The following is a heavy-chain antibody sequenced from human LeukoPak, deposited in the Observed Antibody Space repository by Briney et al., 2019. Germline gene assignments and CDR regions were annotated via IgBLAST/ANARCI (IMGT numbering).Heavy chain of an antibody. CDR1: GFTFSSYW. CDR3: ARYCSGGSCSSYYYYGMDV. J-gene: IGHJ6*04. Sequence: GGSLRLSCAASGFTFSSYWMSWVRQAPGKGLEWVANIKQDGSEKYYVDSVKGRFTISRDNAKNSLYLQMNSLRAEDTAVYYCARYCSGGSCSSYYYYGMDVWGKGTMVTVSS. CDR2: IKQDGSEK. D-gene: IGHD2-15*01. V-gene: IGHV3-7*03.